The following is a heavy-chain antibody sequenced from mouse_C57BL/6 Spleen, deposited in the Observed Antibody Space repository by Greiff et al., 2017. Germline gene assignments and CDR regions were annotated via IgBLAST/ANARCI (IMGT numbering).Heavy chain of an antibody. CDR2: IYPGDGDT. D-gene: IGHD3-2*02. J-gene: IGHJ2*01. Sequence: VQLQQSGPELVKPGASVKISCKASGYAFSSSWMNWVKPRPGKGLEWIGRIYPGDGDTNYNGKFKGKATLTADKSSSTAYMQLSSLTSEDSAVYFCARYEDLDSPGDYWGQGTTLTVSS. V-gene: IGHV1-82*01. CDR1: GYAFSSSW. CDR3: ARYEDLDSPGDY.